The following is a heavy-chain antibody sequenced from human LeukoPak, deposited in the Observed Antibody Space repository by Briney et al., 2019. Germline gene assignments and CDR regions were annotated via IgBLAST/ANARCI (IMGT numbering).Heavy chain of an antibody. J-gene: IGHJ4*02. Sequence: GGSLRLSCAASGFTFRNYAMHWVRQTPEKGLEWVAVISYDGVYKNYADSVKGRFTISRDDPKDTLYLQMNSLRTEDTGLYYCARDEFDGYNLGPSIYWGQGTLVTVSS. CDR2: ISYDGVYK. D-gene: IGHD5-24*01. V-gene: IGHV3-30*04. CDR1: GFTFRNYA. CDR3: ARDEFDGYNLGPSIY.